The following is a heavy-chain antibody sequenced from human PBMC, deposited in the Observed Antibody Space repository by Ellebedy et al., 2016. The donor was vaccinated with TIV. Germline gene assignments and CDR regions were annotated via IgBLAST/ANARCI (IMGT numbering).Heavy chain of an antibody. V-gene: IGHV3-7*01. Sequence: GESLKISCTASGFSFRSYWMSWVRQAPGKGLEWVANMRQDGSEKYYVDSVRGRFTISRDNAKNSLYLQMISLRAEDTAVYYCATDGSYGDYRSPTHAFVFWGQGTMVTVAS. CDR3: ATDGSYGDYRSPTHAFVF. D-gene: IGHD4-17*01. J-gene: IGHJ3*01. CDR1: GFSFRSYW. CDR2: MRQDGSEK.